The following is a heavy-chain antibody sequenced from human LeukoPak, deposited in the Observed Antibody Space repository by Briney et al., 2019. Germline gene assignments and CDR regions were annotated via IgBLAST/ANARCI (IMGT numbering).Heavy chain of an antibody. CDR2: IKKTGSET. CDR3: AREYYYGSGSPYGMDV. D-gene: IGHD3-10*01. V-gene: IGHV3-7*01. Sequence: PGGSLRLSCAASGFTFSHFWMSWVRQAPGKGLEWVAYIKKTGSETYYVDSVKGRFTITRDNTRNSLFLQMYSLRAEDTAMYYCAREYYYGSGSPYGMDVWGQGTTVTVSS. J-gene: IGHJ6*02. CDR1: GFTFSHFW.